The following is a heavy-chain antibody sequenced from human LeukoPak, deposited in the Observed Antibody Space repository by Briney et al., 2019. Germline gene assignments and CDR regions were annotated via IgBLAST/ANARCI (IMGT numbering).Heavy chain of an antibody. CDR2: ISGGGSST. J-gene: IGHJ3*02. D-gene: IGHD6-6*01. CDR1: GFTFSSYA. CDR3: AREYSSSSGRAFDI. Sequence: GGSLRLSCAASGFTFSSYAMSWVRQAPGKGLEWVSGISGGGSSTYYADSVKGRFTISRDNSKNTLYLQMNSLTAEDTAVYYCAREYSSSSGRAFDIWGQGTMVTVSS. V-gene: IGHV3-23*01.